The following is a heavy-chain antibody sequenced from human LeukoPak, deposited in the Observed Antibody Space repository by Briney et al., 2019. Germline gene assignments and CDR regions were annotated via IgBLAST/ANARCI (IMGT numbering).Heavy chain of an antibody. V-gene: IGHV3-23*01. CDR2: ISGDGVSP. Sequence: GGSLRLSCSASGFTFNNYALTWVHQTPGKGLECVSAISGDGVSPYYADSVRGRFTISRDNSKTTLYLQMNSLRVEDTAVYFCARDPGAFPYFFDSWGQGTLVTVSS. CDR3: ARDPGAFPYFFDS. D-gene: IGHD4/OR15-4a*01. CDR1: GFTFNNYA. J-gene: IGHJ4*02.